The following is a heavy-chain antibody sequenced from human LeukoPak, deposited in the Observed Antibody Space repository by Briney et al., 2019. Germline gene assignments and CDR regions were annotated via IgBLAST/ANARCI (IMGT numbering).Heavy chain of an antibody. CDR1: GYTFTSYG. CDR3: ARGWVGRDGYNLYY. CDR2: IIPILGIA. J-gene: IGHJ4*02. Sequence: ASVKVSCKASGYTFTSYGISWVRQAPGQGLEWMGRIIPILGIANYAQKFQGRVTITADKSTSTAYMELSSLRSEDTAVYYCARGWVGRDGYNLYYWGQGTLVTVSS. V-gene: IGHV1-69*04. D-gene: IGHD5-24*01.